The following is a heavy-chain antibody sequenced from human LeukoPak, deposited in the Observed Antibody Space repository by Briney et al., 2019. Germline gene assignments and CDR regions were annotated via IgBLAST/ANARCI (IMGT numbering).Heavy chain of an antibody. CDR3: ARDTKYAFDN. CDR1: GFTFSSYS. Sequence: GGSLRLSCAASGFTFSSYSMIWVRQAPGKGLEWLSYIGISSGNIKYADSVKGRFTISGVKAKNSVYLQMNSLRVEDTAVYYCARDTKYAFDNWGQGTLVTVSS. V-gene: IGHV3-48*01. D-gene: IGHD2-2*01. CDR2: IGISSGNI. J-gene: IGHJ4*02.